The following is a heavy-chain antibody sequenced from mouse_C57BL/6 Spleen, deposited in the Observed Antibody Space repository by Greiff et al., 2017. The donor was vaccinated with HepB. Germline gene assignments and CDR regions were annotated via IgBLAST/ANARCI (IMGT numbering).Heavy chain of an antibody. CDR3: ARHALSIYYDYDWYFDV. CDR1: GYSITSDY. V-gene: IGHV3-8*01. J-gene: IGHJ1*03. D-gene: IGHD2-4*01. Sequence: EVKLMESGPGLAKPSQTLSLTCSVTGYSITSDYWNWIRKFPGNKLEYMGYISYSGSTYYNPSLKSRISITRDTSKNQYYLQLNSVTTEDTATYYCARHALSIYYDYDWYFDVWGTGTTVTVSS. CDR2: ISYSGST.